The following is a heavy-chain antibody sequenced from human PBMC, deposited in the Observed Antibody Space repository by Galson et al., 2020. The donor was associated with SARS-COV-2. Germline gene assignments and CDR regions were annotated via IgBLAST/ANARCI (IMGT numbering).Heavy chain of an antibody. Sequence: GESLKISCAASGFTFSSYGMSWVRQAPGKGLEWVSSVSGSGGMTYYADSVKGRFTISRDNSNNTLYLQMNSLRAEDTSIYYCARAPTPKMTTLTTSKRRGYNYYYMDVWGKGTTVTVSS. V-gene: IGHV3-23*01. CDR2: VSGSGGMT. D-gene: IGHD4-17*01. CDR1: GFTFSSYG. J-gene: IGHJ6*03. CDR3: ARAPTPKMTTLTTSKRRGYNYYYMDV.